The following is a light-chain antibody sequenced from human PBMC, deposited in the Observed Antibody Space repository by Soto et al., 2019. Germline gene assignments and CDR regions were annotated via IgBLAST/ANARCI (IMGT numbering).Light chain of an antibody. Sequence: PFFPGARVTLSCRGSQSVSSSYLTWYQQKPGQAPRLLIYGASSRATGIPDRFSGSGSGTDFILTISRLEPEDFAVYYCQHYDNTPPSVTFGPGTKVDIK. V-gene: IGKV3-20*01. CDR1: QSVSSSY. J-gene: IGKJ3*01. CDR2: GAS. CDR3: QHYDNTPPSVT.